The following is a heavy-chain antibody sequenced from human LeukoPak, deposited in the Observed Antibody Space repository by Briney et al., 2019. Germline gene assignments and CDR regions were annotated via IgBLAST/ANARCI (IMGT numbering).Heavy chain of an antibody. CDR3: ATETNGRHYDY. CDR1: GLTFSTSG. D-gene: IGHD1-14*01. CDR2: IGPTGSDR. J-gene: IGHJ4*02. Sequence: GGSLRHSCTASGLTFSTSGFNWVRQAPGKGLDWVAPIGPTGSDRNHADSIKGRFTISIDNANNFLYLQMNSLRAEDTTVYYCATETNGRHYDYWGQGTLLTVSS. V-gene: IGHV3-21*06.